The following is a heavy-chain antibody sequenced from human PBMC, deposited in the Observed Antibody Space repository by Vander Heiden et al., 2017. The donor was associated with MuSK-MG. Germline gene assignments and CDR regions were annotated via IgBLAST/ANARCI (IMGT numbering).Heavy chain of an antibody. J-gene: IGHJ6*03. Sequence: QEQLVESGGGVVQPGRSLRLSCPASGFTCSTYGMHWVRQAPGKGLKWVAVIWYDGSSKYYADSVKGRFTISRDNSKNTLYLQMNSLRAEDTAVYYCARDSMYTSSWDYYYYMDVWGKGTTVTVSS. CDR1: GFTCSTYG. CDR2: IWYDGSSK. D-gene: IGHD6-13*01. CDR3: ARDSMYTSSWDYYYYMDV. V-gene: IGHV3-33*01.